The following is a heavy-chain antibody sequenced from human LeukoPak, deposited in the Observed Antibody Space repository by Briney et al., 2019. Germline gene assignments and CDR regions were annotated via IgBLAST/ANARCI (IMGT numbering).Heavy chain of an antibody. J-gene: IGHJ6*02. V-gene: IGHV3-74*01. CDR2: INSDGNST. CDR1: GFTFSSSW. Sequence: GGSLRLSCAASGFTFSSSWMHWVRQAPGKGLVWVSRINSDGNSTSYADSVKGRFTISRDNAKNTLYLQMNSLRAEDTAVYYCARAPGEYYYYGMDVWGQGTTVTVSS. CDR3: ARAPGEYYYYGMDV.